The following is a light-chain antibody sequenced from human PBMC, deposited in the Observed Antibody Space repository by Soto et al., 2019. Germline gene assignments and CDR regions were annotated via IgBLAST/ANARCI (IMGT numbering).Light chain of an antibody. CDR1: GSNIGSNS. Sequence: QSVLTQPPSVSAAPGQTVTISCSGRGSNIGSNSVSWYQQVPGTAPKLLLYDNNKRPSGIPDRFSGSKSGTSATLGITGLPTADEADYYCGTWESYLSVGVFGGGTKLTVL. J-gene: IGLJ2*01. CDR2: DNN. V-gene: IGLV1-51*01. CDR3: GTWESYLSVGV.